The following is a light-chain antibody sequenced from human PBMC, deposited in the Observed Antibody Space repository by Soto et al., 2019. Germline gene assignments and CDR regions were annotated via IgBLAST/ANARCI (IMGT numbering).Light chain of an antibody. CDR3: QQYDGN. J-gene: IGKJ3*01. CDR2: DAS. Sequence: DIQLTQSPSTLSASVGDRVTLTCRASQNINNWLAWYQQKPGKAPKVLIYDASSLESGVPSRFSGSVSRTEFTRNISSLQPDDFATYYCQQYDGNFGPGTKVDIK. CDR1: QNINNW. V-gene: IGKV1-5*01.